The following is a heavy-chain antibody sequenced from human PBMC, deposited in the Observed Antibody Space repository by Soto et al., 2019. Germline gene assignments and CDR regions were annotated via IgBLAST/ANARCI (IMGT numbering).Heavy chain of an antibody. CDR2: IYYSGST. D-gene: IGHD3-10*01. J-gene: IGHJ4*02. Sequence: QVQLQESGPGLVKPSQTLSLTCTVSGGSISSGDYYWSWIRQPPGKGLEWIGYIYYSGSTYYNPSLKSRVTTSVVTSKNQFSLKLISVTAADTAVYYCARDGEEIGAIYWGQGTLVTVSS. CDR3: ARDGEEIGAIY. CDR1: GGSISSGDYY. V-gene: IGHV4-30-4*01.